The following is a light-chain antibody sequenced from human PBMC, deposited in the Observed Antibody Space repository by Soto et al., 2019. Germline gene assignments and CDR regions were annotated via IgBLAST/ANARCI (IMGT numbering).Light chain of an antibody. Sequence: DIQMTQSPSSVSASVGDRVTITCRASQSISSWLAWYQQKPGKAPKLLIYKASSLESGVPSRFSGSGSGTEFTLTISSLQPDDFATYYCQQYNSRTFGQGTKVDIK. CDR1: QSISSW. V-gene: IGKV1-5*03. J-gene: IGKJ1*01. CDR3: QQYNSRT. CDR2: KAS.